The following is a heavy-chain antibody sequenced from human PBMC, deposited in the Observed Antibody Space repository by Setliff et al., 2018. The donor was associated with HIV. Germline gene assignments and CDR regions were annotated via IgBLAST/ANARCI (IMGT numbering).Heavy chain of an antibody. D-gene: IGHD1-20*01. CDR2: IKQDGSEK. V-gene: IGHV3-7*03. CDR3: ARYNWNPLGYRFDY. CDR1: GFTFSRYW. J-gene: IGHJ4*02. Sequence: PGGSLRLSCAASGFTFSRYWMSWVRQAPGKGLEWVANIKQDGSEKYYVDSVKGRFTISRDNAKNSLYLQLNSLRDEDTAVYYCARYNWNPLGYRFDYWGQGTLVTVSS.